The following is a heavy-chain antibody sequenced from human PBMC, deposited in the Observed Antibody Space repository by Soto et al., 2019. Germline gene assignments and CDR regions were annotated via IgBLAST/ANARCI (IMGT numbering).Heavy chain of an antibody. V-gene: IGHV3-7*01. D-gene: IGHD4-17*01. J-gene: IGHJ4*02. CDR2: INEDGSKN. CDR1: GFTFGTYW. CDR3: ARSGDVATVTDY. Sequence: EVQLVESGGGLVQPGGSLRLSCAASGFTFGTYWMSWVRQAPGKGLEWVANINEDGSKNYYVDSVRGRFTISRDNAQKSLYLHLSSLRAEDTGVYYCARSGDVATVTDYWGQGTLVTVSS.